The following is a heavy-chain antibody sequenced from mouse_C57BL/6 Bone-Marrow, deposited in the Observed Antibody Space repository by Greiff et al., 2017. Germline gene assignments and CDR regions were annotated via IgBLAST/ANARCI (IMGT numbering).Heavy chain of an antibody. CDR2: IYPRNGNT. CDR3: AREDYGSGIYWYFDV. Sequence: QVQLQQSGAELARPGASVKLSCKASAYTFTSYGISWVKQRTGQGLEWIGEIYPRNGNTYYNEKFKGKATLTADKSSSTAYMELRSLTSEDSAVYFCAREDYGSGIYWYFDVWGTGTTVTVSS. J-gene: IGHJ1*03. D-gene: IGHD1-1*01. V-gene: IGHV1-81*01. CDR1: AYTFTSYG.